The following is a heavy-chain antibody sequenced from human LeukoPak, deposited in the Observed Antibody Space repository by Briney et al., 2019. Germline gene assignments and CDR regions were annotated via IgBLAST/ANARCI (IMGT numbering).Heavy chain of an antibody. CDR2: ISAYNGNT. V-gene: IGHV1-18*01. J-gene: IGHJ4*02. D-gene: IGHD1-26*01. CDR3: ARRGSYFSDYFDY. CDR1: GGTFSSYA. Sequence: ASVKVSCKASGGTFSSYAISWVRQAPGQGLEWMGWISAYNGNTNYAQKLQGRVTMTTDTSTSTAYMELRSPRSDDTAVYYCARRGSYFSDYFDYWGQGTLVTVSS.